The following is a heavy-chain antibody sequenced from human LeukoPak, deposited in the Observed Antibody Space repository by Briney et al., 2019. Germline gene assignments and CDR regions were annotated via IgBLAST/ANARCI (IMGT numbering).Heavy chain of an antibody. D-gene: IGHD5-24*01. CDR2: IYSHGGT. V-gene: IGHV3-66*01. Sequence: GGSLRLSCAASGFTFSSYAMSWVRQAPGKGLEWVSVIYSHGGTFYADSVRGRFTISRDNSRNMLYLQMNSLRAEDTALYYCARGPYRGVYNLGAFDIWGQGTMVTVSS. CDR3: ARGPYRGVYNLGAFDI. J-gene: IGHJ3*02. CDR1: GFTFSSYA.